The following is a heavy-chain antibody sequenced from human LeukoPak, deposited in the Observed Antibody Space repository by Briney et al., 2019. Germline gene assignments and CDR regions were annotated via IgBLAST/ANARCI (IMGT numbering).Heavy chain of an antibody. Sequence: PGRSLRLSCAASGFTFSSYGMHWVRQAPGKGLEWVSSISSSSSYIYYADSVKGRFTISRDNAKNSLYLQMNSLRAEDTAVYYCARDVSSDSSPTFDYWGQGTLVTVSS. V-gene: IGHV3-21*01. D-gene: IGHD6-19*01. J-gene: IGHJ4*02. CDR3: ARDVSSDSSPTFDY. CDR1: GFTFSSYG. CDR2: ISSSSSYI.